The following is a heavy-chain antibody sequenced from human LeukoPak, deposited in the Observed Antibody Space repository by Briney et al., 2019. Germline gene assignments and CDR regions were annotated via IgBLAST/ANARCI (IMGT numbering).Heavy chain of an antibody. Sequence: PGRSLRLSCAASGFTLSSFSMHWVRQSPGRGLEYVSAINYNGGPTYYADSVKGRFTISRDNSKNTLYLQMASLRDEDMGVYYCARVGPATAFDYWGQGTQVTVSS. CDR3: ARVGPATAFDY. J-gene: IGHJ4*02. CDR2: INYNGGPT. CDR1: GFTLSSFS. V-gene: IGHV3-64*02.